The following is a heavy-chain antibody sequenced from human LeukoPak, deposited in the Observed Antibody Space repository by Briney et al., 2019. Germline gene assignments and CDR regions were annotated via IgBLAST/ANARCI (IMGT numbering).Heavy chain of an antibody. D-gene: IGHD3-9*01. V-gene: IGHV4-34*01. CDR3: ARGLYYDILTGYSPPYFDY. CDR1: VGSFSGYY. J-gene: IGHJ4*02. Sequence: TSETLSLTCAVYVGSFSGYYLSWIRQPPGKGLEWIGEINHSGSTNYNPSLKSRVTISVDTSKNQFSLKLSSVTAADTAVYYCARGLYYDILTGYSPPYFDYWGQGTLVTVSS. CDR2: INHSGST.